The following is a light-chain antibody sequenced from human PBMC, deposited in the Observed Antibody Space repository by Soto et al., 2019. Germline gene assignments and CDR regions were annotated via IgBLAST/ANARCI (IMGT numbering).Light chain of an antibody. Sequence: QSVLTQPPSASGTPGQRVTISCSGSSSNLGSNTVNWYQQLPGPAPKLLIYSNNQRPSGVPDRFSGSKSGTSASLAISGLQSEDEADYYCAAWDDSLNSVVFGGGTQLTVL. CDR3: AAWDDSLNSVV. CDR1: SSNLGSNT. CDR2: SNN. J-gene: IGLJ2*01. V-gene: IGLV1-44*01.